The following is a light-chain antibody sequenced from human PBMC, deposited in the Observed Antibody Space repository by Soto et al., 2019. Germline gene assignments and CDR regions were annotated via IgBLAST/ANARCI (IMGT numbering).Light chain of an antibody. CDR3: QQYGSSPWT. V-gene: IGKV3-20*01. CDR2: GAS. CDR1: QSVSSSY. J-gene: IGKJ1*01. Sequence: EIVLTQSPGTLSLSPGERATLSCRASQSVSSSYLDWYQQKPGQAPRLLIYGASSRATGISDRFSGSGSGTDFTLTISRLEPEEFAVYYCQQYGSSPWTFGEGTKVEIK.